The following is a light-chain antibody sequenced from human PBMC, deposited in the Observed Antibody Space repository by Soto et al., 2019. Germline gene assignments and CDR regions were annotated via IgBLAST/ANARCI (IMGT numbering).Light chain of an antibody. J-gene: IGKJ1*01. Sequence: EIVLTQSPGTLSLSPGERATLSCRASQSVSSSYLAWYQQKPGQAPRLLIYGASSRATGIPDRFSGSGSGTDFNLTNSRPEPEDFAVDYCQQDCSSPRTFGQRTKVEIK. V-gene: IGKV3-20*01. CDR3: QQDCSSPRT. CDR1: QSVSSSY. CDR2: GAS.